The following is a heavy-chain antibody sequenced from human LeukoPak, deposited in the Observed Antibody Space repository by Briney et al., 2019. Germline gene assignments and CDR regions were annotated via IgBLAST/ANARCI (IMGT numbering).Heavy chain of an antibody. D-gene: IGHD6-19*01. CDR2: ISGGGSST. CDR3: AKDRGYGSGWYDY. Sequence: PGGSLRLSCAASGFTFSNYAMSWVRQAPGKGLEWVSAISGGGSSTYYADSVKGRFIISRDNSKNTLYLQMNSLGAEDTAVYYCAKDRGYGSGWYDYWGQGTLVTVSS. V-gene: IGHV3-23*01. CDR1: GFTFSNYA. J-gene: IGHJ4*02.